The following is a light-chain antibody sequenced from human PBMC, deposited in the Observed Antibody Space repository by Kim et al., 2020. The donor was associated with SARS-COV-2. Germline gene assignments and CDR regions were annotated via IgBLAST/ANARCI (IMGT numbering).Light chain of an antibody. CDR1: NSNIGNNG. J-gene: IGLJ2*01. CDR2: GLY. Sequence: ELTQPPSASGTPGQRVTISCSGSNSNIGNNGVYWYQQLPGTAPKLLLSGLYQRPSGVPDRFSGSQSGTSASLAISGLQSADEAEYSCAAWDDSLQAVVFGGGTQLTVL. CDR3: AAWDDSLQAVV. V-gene: IGLV1-44*01.